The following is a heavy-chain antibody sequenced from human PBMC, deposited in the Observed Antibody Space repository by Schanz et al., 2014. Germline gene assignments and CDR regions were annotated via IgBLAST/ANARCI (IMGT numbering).Heavy chain of an antibody. Sequence: VQLVESGGGVVQPGTSLRLSCAASGFTFRGHAMHWVRQAPGQGLEWVSAISGSGDNTFYADSVKGRFTISRDNSKNTLYLQMYSLRAEDTATYYCAKDFTGSGVFFNYWGQGTLVTVSS. J-gene: IGHJ4*02. D-gene: IGHD3-10*01. CDR2: ISGSGDNT. V-gene: IGHV3-23*04. CDR3: AKDFTGSGVFFNY. CDR1: GFTFRGHA.